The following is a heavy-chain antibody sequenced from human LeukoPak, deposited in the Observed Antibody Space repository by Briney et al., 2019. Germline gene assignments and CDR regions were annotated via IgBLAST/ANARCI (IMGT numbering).Heavy chain of an antibody. J-gene: IGHJ4*02. CDR3: VKSSPPPFRY. Sequence: GGSLRLSCAASGFNFSTYAMSWVRQPPGKGLELVSAFSGSGGSTNYADSVKGRFTISRGNSKNTLYLQMNSLRVEDTAVYYCVKSSPPPFRYWGQGTLVTVSS. CDR2: FSGSGGST. V-gene: IGHV3-23*01. CDR1: GFNFSTYA.